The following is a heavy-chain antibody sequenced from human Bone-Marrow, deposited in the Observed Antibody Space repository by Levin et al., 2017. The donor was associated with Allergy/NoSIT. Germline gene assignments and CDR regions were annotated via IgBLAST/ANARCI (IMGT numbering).Heavy chain of an antibody. Sequence: ASVKVSCAISGFTVSFNYMSWVRQAPGKGLEWVSVIYSGGTSYYTDSVKGRFTISRDTSRNTLHLQMNSLRPDDTATYFCAGDRYGSATVWGQGTLVTVSS. CDR3: AGDRYGSATV. J-gene: IGHJ4*02. CDR1: GFTVSFNY. CDR2: IYSGGTS. D-gene: IGHD2-15*01. V-gene: IGHV3-53*01.